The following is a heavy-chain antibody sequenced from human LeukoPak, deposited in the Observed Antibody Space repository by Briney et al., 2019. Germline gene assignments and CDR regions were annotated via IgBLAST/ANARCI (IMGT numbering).Heavy chain of an antibody. Sequence: ASVKVSCKASGYTFTSYYMHWVRQAPGQGLEWMGIINPSGGSTSYAQKFQGRVTMTRDTSTSTVYMELSSLRSEDTAVYYCARDRDTIFGVAGTLDYWGQGTLVTVSS. CDR3: ARDRDTIFGVAGTLDY. J-gene: IGHJ4*02. CDR1: GYTFTSYY. V-gene: IGHV1-46*01. CDR2: INPSGGST. D-gene: IGHD3-3*01.